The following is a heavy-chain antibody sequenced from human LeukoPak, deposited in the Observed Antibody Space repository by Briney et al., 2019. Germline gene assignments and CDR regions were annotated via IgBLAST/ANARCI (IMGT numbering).Heavy chain of an antibody. CDR3: ARDRSDRGTWYYFYMDV. Sequence: ASVKVSCKASGYSFTGYYLHWVRQAPGQGLEWMGWINPNSGGTKYVQKFQGRVTMTRDTSISTAYIELSSLRSDDTAVYYCARDRSDRGTWYYFYMDVWGTGTTVTVSS. J-gene: IGHJ6*03. CDR2: INPNSGGT. CDR1: GYSFTGYY. V-gene: IGHV1-2*02. D-gene: IGHD3-16*01.